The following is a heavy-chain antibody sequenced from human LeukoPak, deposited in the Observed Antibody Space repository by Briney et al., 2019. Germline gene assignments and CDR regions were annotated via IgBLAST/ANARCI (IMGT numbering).Heavy chain of an antibody. CDR3: GRDPNGNYIGAFEM. J-gene: IGHJ3*02. CDR2: IHGGADIP. Sequence: TGGSLRLSCTASGFTFSHYDMTWVRQAPGKGLEWVSSIHGGADIPSYADSVKGRFTTSRDNSKNTLFLEMNSLRGEDTAVYYCGRDPNGNYIGAFEMWGPGTKVTVSS. D-gene: IGHD1-7*01. V-gene: IGHV3-23*01. CDR1: GFTFSHYD.